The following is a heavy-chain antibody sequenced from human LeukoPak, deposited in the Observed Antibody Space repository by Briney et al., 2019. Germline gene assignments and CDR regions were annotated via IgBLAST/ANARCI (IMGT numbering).Heavy chain of an antibody. Sequence: GGSLGLSCAASGFTFSSYDMHWVRQATGKGLEWVSAIGTAGDPYYPGSVKGRFTISRENAKNSLYLQMNSLRAGDTAVYYCARGAAAGTGSYYYYGMDVWGKGTTVTVSS. CDR2: IGTAGDP. D-gene: IGHD6-13*01. V-gene: IGHV3-13*05. CDR3: ARGAAAGTGSYYYYGMDV. J-gene: IGHJ6*04. CDR1: GFTFSSYD.